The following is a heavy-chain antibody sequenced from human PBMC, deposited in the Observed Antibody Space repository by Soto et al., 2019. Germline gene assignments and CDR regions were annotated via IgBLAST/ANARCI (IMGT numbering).Heavy chain of an antibody. CDR3: AKDGPVGATPYFDY. CDR1: GFTFSSYG. J-gene: IGHJ4*02. D-gene: IGHD1-26*01. CDR2: ISYDGSNK. Sequence: QVQLVESGGGVVQPGRSLRLSCAASGFTFSSYGMHWVGQAPGKWLEWVAVISYDGSNKYYADSVKGRFTISRDNSKNTLYLQMNSLRADDTAVYYCAKDGPVGATPYFDYWGQGTLVTVSS. V-gene: IGHV3-30*18.